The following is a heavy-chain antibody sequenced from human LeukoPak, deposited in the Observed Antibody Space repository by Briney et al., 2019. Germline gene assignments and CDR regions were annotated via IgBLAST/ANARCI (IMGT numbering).Heavy chain of an antibody. J-gene: IGHJ4*02. D-gene: IGHD2-15*01. CDR2: IRSKAYSGTT. V-gene: IGHV3-49*03. Sequence: GRSLRLSCTASGFTFGDYAMSWFRQAPGKGLEWVGFIRSKAYSGTTEYAASVKGRFTISRDDSKSIAYLQMNSLKTEDTAVYYCTRASRGVVVVAATAYWGQGTLVTVSS. CDR1: GFTFGDYA. CDR3: TRASRGVVVVAATAY.